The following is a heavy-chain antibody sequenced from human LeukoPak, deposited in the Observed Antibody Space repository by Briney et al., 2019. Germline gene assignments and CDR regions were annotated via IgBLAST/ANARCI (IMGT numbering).Heavy chain of an antibody. Sequence: PGGSLRLSCAASTFTFSRYWMSWVRQAPGKGLEWVANIKQDGSEKYYVDSVKGRFTISRDNAKNSLFLQMNSLRAEDTAVYYCARDIGRYFDFRGQGTLVTVSS. V-gene: IGHV3-7*04. J-gene: IGHJ4*02. D-gene: IGHD3-9*01. CDR2: IKQDGSEK. CDR3: ARDIGRYFDF. CDR1: TFTFSRYW.